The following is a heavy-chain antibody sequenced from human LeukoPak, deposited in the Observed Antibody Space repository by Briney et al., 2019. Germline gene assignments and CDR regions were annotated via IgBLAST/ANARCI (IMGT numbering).Heavy chain of an antibody. CDR1: GSSISSSSYY. D-gene: IGHD6-13*01. J-gene: IGHJ4*02. CDR3: ARLSAAAATDY. CDR2: IYYSGST. Sequence: PSETLSLTCTVSGSSISSSSYYWGWIRQPPGKGLEWIGSIYYSGSTYYNPSLKSRVTISVDTSKNQFSLKLSSVTAADTAVYYCARLSAAAATDYWGQGTLVTVSS. V-gene: IGHV4-39*01.